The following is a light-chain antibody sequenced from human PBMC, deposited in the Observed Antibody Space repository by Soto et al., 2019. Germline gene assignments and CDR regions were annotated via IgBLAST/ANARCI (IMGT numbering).Light chain of an antibody. J-gene: IGLJ2*01. CDR1: SSDVGTYNY. V-gene: IGLV2-14*01. Sequence: QSALTQPASVSGSPGQSITISCTGTSSDVGTYNYVSWYQQHPGKAPKLMIYDVSDRPSGVSNRFSGSKSGNTASLTISGLQAEDEADYYCTSYTSVSSGDVVFGGGTKVTVL. CDR3: TSYTSVSSGDVV. CDR2: DVS.